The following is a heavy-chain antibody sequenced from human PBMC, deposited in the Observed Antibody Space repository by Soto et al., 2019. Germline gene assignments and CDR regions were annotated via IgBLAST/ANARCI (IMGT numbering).Heavy chain of an antibody. Sequence: PSETLSLTCTVSGGSVSSGSYYWSWIRQPPGKGLEWIGYIYYSGSTNYNPSLKSRVTISVDTSKNQFSLKLSSVTAADTAVYYCAREGYSSSSVYYFDYWGQGTLVTVSS. J-gene: IGHJ4*02. V-gene: IGHV4-61*01. D-gene: IGHD6-6*01. CDR1: GGSVSSGSYY. CDR2: IYYSGST. CDR3: AREGYSSSSVYYFDY.